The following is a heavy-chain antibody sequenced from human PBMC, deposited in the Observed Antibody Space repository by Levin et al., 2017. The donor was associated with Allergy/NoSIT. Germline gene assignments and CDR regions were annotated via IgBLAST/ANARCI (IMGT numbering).Heavy chain of an antibody. J-gene: IGHJ2*01. D-gene: IGHD2/OR15-2a*01. V-gene: IGHV4-4*07. CDR1: GGSISSYY. CDR3: ARDRIWEGDFWYFDL. CDR2: IYTSGST. Sequence: SETLSLTCTVSGGSISSYYWSWIRQPAGKGLEWIGRIYTSGSTNYNPSLKSRVTMSVDTSKNQFSLKLSSVTAADTAVYYCARDRIWEGDFWYFDLWGRGTLVTVSS.